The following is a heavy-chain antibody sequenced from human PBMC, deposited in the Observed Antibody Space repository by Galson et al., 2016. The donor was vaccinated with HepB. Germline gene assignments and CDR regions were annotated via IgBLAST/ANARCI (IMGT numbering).Heavy chain of an antibody. J-gene: IGHJ2*01. V-gene: IGHV1-2*02. CDR3: ATEAGGDPDWYFDI. Sequence: SVKVSCKASKYTFTGYWIHWVRQAPGQGLEWMACIHPGRGEIRSAQKFQGRVTVTRDASINTAYMELNGLKIDDTGFYYCATEAGGDPDWYFDIWGRGTLVSVS. CDR2: IHPGRGEI. CDR1: KYTFTGYW. D-gene: IGHD2-21*02.